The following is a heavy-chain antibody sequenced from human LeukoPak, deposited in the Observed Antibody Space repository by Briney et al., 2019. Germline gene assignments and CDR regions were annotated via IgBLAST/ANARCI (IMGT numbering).Heavy chain of an antibody. J-gene: IGHJ5*01. CDR1: GFSFSSYG. CDR3: SNWYGY. V-gene: IGHV3-64*01. Sequence: GGSLRLSCAASGFSFSSYGMHWVRQAPGKGLEYVSAISSNGGSTYYANSVRGRFTISRDNSKNTVYLQMGSLRAEDMAVYYCSNWYGYWGHGTLGTVSS. CDR2: ISSNGGST.